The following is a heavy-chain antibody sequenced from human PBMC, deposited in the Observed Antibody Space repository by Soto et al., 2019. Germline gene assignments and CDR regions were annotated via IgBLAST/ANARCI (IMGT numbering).Heavy chain of an antibody. CDR3: ARDLWGYCGTDCYPLDV. V-gene: IGHV4-59*01. J-gene: IGHJ6*02. Sequence: QVRLQESGPGLVKPSETLSLTCTVSGGSISRYYWSWIRQPPGKGLEWIGYLYNTGSTIYNPSLKSRVTISVDTSKNPFSLKLNSLTAADTAVYYCARDLWGYCGTDCYPLDVWGQGTTVTVS. CDR1: GGSISRYY. CDR2: LYNTGST. D-gene: IGHD2-21*02.